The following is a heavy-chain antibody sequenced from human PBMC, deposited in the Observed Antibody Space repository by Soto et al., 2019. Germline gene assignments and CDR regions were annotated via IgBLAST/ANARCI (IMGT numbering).Heavy chain of an antibody. Sequence: GGSLRLSCAASEFTFSSYAMSWVRQAPGKGLEWVSAISGSGGSTYYADSVKGRFTISRDNSKNTLYLQMNSLRAEDTAVYYCAKDCESYYGAGPSGFYPRAQGTLVTVSA. V-gene: IGHV3-23*01. J-gene: IGHJ5*02. CDR1: EFTFSSYA. CDR3: AKDCESYYGAGPSGFYP. CDR2: ISGSGGST. D-gene: IGHD3-10*01.